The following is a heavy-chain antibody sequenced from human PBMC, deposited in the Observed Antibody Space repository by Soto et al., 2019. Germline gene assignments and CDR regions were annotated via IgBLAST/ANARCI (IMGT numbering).Heavy chain of an antibody. V-gene: IGHV3-30*18. J-gene: IGHJ4*02. D-gene: IGHD1-1*01. CDR2: ISYDGNNK. Sequence: GGSLRLSCAASGFTFNSYGMHWVRQAPGKGLEWVAVISYDGNNKYYADSVKGRFTISRDNSKNTLYLQMNSLRAEDTAVYYCAKSVYNWNDGFFDYWGQGTLVTVSS. CDR3: AKSVYNWNDGFFDY. CDR1: GFTFNSYG.